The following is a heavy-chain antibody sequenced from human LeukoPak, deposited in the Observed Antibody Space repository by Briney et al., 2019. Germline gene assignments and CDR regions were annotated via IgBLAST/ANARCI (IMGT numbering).Heavy chain of an antibody. V-gene: IGHV3-74*01. CDR3: VRDGDDFNFDY. D-gene: IGHD5-24*01. CDR2: VIRDGSFT. J-gene: IGHJ4*02. CDR1: GFTFRSYW. Sequence: GRSLRLSCAASGFTFRSYWMHWVRQAPGKGLEWVSRVIRDGSFTNYADSVKGRFTISRDNAKNTLYLQMSNLRADDTAVYFCVRDGDDFNFDYWGQGSLVTVSS.